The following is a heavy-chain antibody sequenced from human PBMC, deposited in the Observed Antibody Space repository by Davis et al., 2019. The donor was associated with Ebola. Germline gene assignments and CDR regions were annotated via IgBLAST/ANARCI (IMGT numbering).Heavy chain of an antibody. Sequence: GESLKISCAGPGFTFSTHWMHWVRQAPGKGLVWVSRIKGDGSSTNYADSAEGRFTISRDNDKSTLYLQLNSLRDEDTAVYYCASGLYDSAGTMLHWGQGTLVTVSS. D-gene: IGHD6-13*01. CDR2: IKGDGSST. CDR1: GFTFSTHW. CDR3: ASGLYDSAGTMLH. V-gene: IGHV3-74*01. J-gene: IGHJ1*01.